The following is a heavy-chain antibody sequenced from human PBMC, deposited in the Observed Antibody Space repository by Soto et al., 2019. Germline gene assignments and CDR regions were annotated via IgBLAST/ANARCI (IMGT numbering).Heavy chain of an antibody. V-gene: IGHV1-69*06. Sequence: QVHLVQSGAEVKKPGSSVKVSCEASGGTFSSYAISWVRQAPGQGLEWMGGIIPLFGTANYAQKFQGRVTITADKSTYTAYMELSSLSSEDTAVYYCARDLWHYYGSGTYYGSYFDYWGQGTLVTVSS. CDR1: GGTFSSYA. CDR3: ARDLWHYYGSGTYYGSYFDY. D-gene: IGHD3-10*01. CDR2: IIPLFGTA. J-gene: IGHJ4*02.